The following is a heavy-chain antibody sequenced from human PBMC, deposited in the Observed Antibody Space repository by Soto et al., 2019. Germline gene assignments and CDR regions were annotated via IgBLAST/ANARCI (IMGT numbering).Heavy chain of an antibody. CDR2: ISSGSKTI. V-gene: IGHV3-48*02. CDR3: AREDILGARSFDY. J-gene: IGHJ4*02. D-gene: IGHD1-26*01. Sequence: ESGGGLVQWGGSLRLSCVASGFTFSSYSVNWVRQAPGKGLEWVSYISSGSKTIYYADSVKGRFTVSRDNAKNSQYLQMNSLRDEDTAVYYCAREDILGARSFDYWGQGTLVTVSS. CDR1: GFTFSSYS.